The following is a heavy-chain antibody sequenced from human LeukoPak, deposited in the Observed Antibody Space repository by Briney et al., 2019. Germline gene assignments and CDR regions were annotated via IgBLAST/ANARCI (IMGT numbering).Heavy chain of an antibody. D-gene: IGHD1-26*01. CDR3: ARDRSGSIKWFDP. CDR2: ISAYNGNT. J-gene: IGHJ5*02. V-gene: IGHV1-18*01. Sequence: ASVKVSCKASGCTFTTYGIDWVRQAPGQGLEWMGWISAYNGNTNYAQKLQGRVTMTTDTSTSTAYMELRSLRSDNTAVYYCARDRSGSIKWFDPWGQGTLVTVSS. CDR1: GCTFTTYG.